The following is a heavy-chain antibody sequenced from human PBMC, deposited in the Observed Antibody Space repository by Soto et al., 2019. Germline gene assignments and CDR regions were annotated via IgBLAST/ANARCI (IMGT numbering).Heavy chain of an antibody. V-gene: IGHV4-34*01. D-gene: IGHD6-6*01. CDR2: INHSGST. J-gene: IGHJ4*02. Sequence: QVQLQQWGAGLLKPSETLSLTCAVYCGSFSGYYWSWIRQPPGKGLEWIGEINHSGSTNYDPSHXSXVXXSVDTSTNQFSLKLSSVTAADTAVYYCARTSRFDCWGQGPLVTVSS. CDR3: ARTSRFDC. CDR1: CGSFSGYY.